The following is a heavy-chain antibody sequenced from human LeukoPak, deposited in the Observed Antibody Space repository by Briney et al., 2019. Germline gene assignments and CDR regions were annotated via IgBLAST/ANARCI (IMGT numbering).Heavy chain of an antibody. CDR2: IYYSGST. D-gene: IGHD3-3*01. V-gene: IGHV4-39*07. J-gene: IGHJ5*02. CDR3: ANARFGGRWFDP. CDR1: GGSISSSSYY. Sequence: SETLSLTCTVSGGSISSSSYYWGWIRQPPGKGLEWIGSIYYSGSTYYNPSLKSRVTISVDTSKNQFSLKLSSVTAADTAVYYCANARFGGRWFDPWGQGTLVTVSS.